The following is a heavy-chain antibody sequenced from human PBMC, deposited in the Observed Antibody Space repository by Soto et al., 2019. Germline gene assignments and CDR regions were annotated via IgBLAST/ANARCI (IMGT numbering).Heavy chain of an antibody. CDR1: GGTFNTYA. J-gene: IGHJ4*02. Sequence: QMQLVQSGAEVKERGSSVKISCKTSGGTFNTYALTWVRQAPGQGLEWIGGIIPIFGIKNVAQRFQGRVTMNADESVTTAYMEMTSLRTVDTAVYYCAKEAGDHWGQGTLVTVSS. CDR2: IIPIFGIK. V-gene: IGHV1-69*01. D-gene: IGHD3-10*01. CDR3: AKEAGDH.